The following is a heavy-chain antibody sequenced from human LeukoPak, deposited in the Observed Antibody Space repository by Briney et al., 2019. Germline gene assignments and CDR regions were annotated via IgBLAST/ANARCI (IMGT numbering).Heavy chain of an antibody. CDR1: GGSISSGSYD. CDR3: ARERERRWFGELLSSE. Sequence: SQTLSLTCTVSGGSISSGSYDWGWIRQRAGKGLEWIGRIDTSGSTNYNPSLKSRATISVDTSKNQFSLKLSSVTAADTAVYYCARERERRWFGELLSSEWGQGTLVTVSS. V-gene: IGHV4-61*02. J-gene: IGHJ4*02. CDR2: IDTSGST. D-gene: IGHD3-10*01.